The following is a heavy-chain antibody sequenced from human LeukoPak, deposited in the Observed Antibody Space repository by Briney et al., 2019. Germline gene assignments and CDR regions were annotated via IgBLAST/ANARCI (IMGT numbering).Heavy chain of an antibody. Sequence: ASVKVSCKASGYTFTSHYMHWVRQAPGQGLEWMGVINPTGDTTRYAQKFQGRVTITADESTSTAYMELSSLRSEDTAVYYCARTYVDTAMVYFDYWGQGTLVTVSS. D-gene: IGHD5-18*01. V-gene: IGHV1-46*01. CDR3: ARTYVDTAMVYFDY. J-gene: IGHJ4*02. CDR2: INPTGDTT. CDR1: GYTFTSHY.